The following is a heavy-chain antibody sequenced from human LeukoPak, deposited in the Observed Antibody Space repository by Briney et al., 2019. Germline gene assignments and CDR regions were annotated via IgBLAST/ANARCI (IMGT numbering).Heavy chain of an antibody. CDR3: ARGLPYVAAAGTRDDY. D-gene: IGHD6-13*01. CDR2: MNPNSGNT. J-gene: IGHJ4*02. CDR1: GYTFTNYD. V-gene: IGHV1-8*01. Sequence: GASVKVSCKASGYTFTNYDINWVRQATGQGLEWMGWMNPNSGNTGYAQKFQGRVNMTRNISISTAYMQLSGLRSEDTAAYYCARGLPYVAAAGTRDDYWGQGTLVTVSS.